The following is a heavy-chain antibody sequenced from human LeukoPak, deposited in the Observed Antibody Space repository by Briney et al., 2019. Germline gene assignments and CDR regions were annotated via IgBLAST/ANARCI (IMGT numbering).Heavy chain of an antibody. CDR3: ATTGPNYGDDAYDS. D-gene: IGHD4-17*01. V-gene: IGHV4-61*01. CDR2: IYYTGTT. J-gene: IGHJ4*02. Sequence: PSETLSLTCTVSVDSLSSGRDYWTWIRQPPGKPLELIGYIYYTGTTAYNPSLKSRVTISIDMSKNKFHPKLSSVTAADTAIYYCATTGPNYGDDAYDSWGQGNLVTVSS. CDR1: VDSLSSGRDY.